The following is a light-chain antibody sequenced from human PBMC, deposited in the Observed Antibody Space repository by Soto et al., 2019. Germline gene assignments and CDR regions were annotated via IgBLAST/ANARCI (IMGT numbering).Light chain of an antibody. CDR2: GAL. CDR1: QSVRSGN. CDR3: QQYGTSPLS. V-gene: IGKV3-20*01. J-gene: IGKJ4*01. Sequence: IVLTQSPGTLSLSPGERATLSCRASQSVRSGNLAWYQQKPGQAPRLLIFGALSRATGIPDRFSGSGSGTDFTLTISRLVPEDFAVYYCQQYGTSPLSFGGGTKVEIK.